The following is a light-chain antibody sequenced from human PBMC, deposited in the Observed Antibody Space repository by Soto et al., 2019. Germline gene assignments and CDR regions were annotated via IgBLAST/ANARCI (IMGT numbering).Light chain of an antibody. CDR2: SNN. J-gene: IGLJ2*01. Sequence: QSVLTQPPSASGTPGQRVTISCSGSNSNIGTHTVSWYRQLPGTAPKLLIYSNNERPSGVPDRFSGSKSGTSASLAISGLQSEDEADYYCAAWDDSLNALFGGGTKLTVL. CDR3: AAWDDSLNAL. V-gene: IGLV1-44*01. CDR1: NSNIGTHT.